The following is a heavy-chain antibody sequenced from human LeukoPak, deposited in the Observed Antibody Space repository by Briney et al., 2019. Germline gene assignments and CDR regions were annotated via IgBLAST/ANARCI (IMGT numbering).Heavy chain of an antibody. CDR3: ASGSGSYRTPYYYMDV. CDR2: IYSGGST. CDR1: GFTVSSNY. D-gene: IGHD3-10*01. J-gene: IGHJ6*03. Sequence: GGSLRLSCAAAGFTVSSNYMSWVRQAPGKGLEWVSVIYSGGSTFYADSVKGRFTISRDNSKNTLYLQMNSLRAEDTAVYYCASGSGSYRTPYYYMDVWGTGTTVTVSS. V-gene: IGHV3-53*01.